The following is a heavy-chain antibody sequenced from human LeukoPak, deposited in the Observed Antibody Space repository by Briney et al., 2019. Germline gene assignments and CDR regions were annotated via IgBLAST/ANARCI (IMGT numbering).Heavy chain of an antibody. V-gene: IGHV3-9*01. D-gene: IGHD3-3*01. J-gene: IGHJ3*02. Sequence: GGSLRLSCAASGFTFDDYAMHWVRQAPGKGLEWVSGISWNSGSIGYADSVKGRFTISRDNAKNSLYLQMNSLRAEDTAVYYCARDAEYYDFWSGYPMPDAFDIWGQGTMVTVSS. CDR1: GFTFDDYA. CDR3: ARDAEYYDFWSGYPMPDAFDI. CDR2: ISWNSGSI.